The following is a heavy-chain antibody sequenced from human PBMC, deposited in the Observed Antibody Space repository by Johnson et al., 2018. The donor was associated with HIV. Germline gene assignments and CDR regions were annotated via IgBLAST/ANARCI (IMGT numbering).Heavy chain of an antibody. V-gene: IGHV3-20*04. CDR1: GFTFSSYA. CDR2: ITFNGGGT. D-gene: IGHD1-26*01. Sequence: VQLVESGGGVVQPGRSLRLSCAASGFTFSSYAMHWVRQAPGKGLEWVAVITFNGGGTGYADFVKGRFTISRDNAKNSLYLQMNSLRAEDTALYYCAREPQLDTRSNSVALDVWGQGTMVTVSS. CDR3: AREPQLDTRSNSVALDV. J-gene: IGHJ3*01.